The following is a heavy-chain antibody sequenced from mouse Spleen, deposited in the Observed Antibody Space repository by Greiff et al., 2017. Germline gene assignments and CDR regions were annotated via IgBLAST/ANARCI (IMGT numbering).Heavy chain of an antibody. D-gene: IGHD2-3*01. Sequence: QVQLKESGAELARPGASVKMSCKASGYTFTSYTMHWVKQRPGQGLEWIGYINPSSGYTKYNQKFKDKATLTADKSSSTAYMQLSSLTSEDSAVYYCARGAPDGYFAYWGQGTLVTVSA. CDR1: GYTFTSYT. J-gene: IGHJ3*01. CDR3: ARGAPDGYFAY. CDR2: INPSSGYT. V-gene: IGHV1-4*01.